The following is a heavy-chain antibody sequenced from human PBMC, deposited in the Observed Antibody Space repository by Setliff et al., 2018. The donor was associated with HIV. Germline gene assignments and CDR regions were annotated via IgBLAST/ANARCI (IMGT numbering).Heavy chain of an antibody. J-gene: IGHJ6*02. CDR1: GYSISSGYY. V-gene: IGHV4-38-2*01. D-gene: IGHD1-26*01. CDR3: ARRSIVGVTRGFYYYGLDV. CDR2: IYYSGST. Sequence: KPSETLSLTCGVSGYSISSGYYWGWIRQPPGKGLEWIGGIYYSGSTYHNPSLKSRVTTSVDTSKNQFSLRLTSVTAADTAVYYCARRSIVGVTRGFYYYGLDVWGQGTTVTVSS.